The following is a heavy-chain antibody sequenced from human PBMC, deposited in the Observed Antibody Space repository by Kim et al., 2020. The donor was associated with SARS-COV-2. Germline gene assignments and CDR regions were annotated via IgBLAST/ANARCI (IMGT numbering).Heavy chain of an antibody. CDR3: ASLIVGAPDY. CDR2: IYNSGSA. D-gene: IGHD1-26*01. CDR1: GDSISSSSFY. V-gene: IGHV4-39*01. Sequence: SETLSLTCTVSGDSISSSSFYWGWIRQPPGKGLEWIGSIYNSGSAYYNPSLKSRVTISVDTSKNQFSLKLSSVTAADTAVYYCASLIVGAPDYWGQGTLVTVSS. J-gene: IGHJ4*02.